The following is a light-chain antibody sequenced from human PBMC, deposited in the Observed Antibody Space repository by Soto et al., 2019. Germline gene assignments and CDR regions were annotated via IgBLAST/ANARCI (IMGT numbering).Light chain of an antibody. CDR2: DVS. CDR1: SSDVGGYNY. V-gene: IGLV2-14*01. CDR3: CSHAGSSTLV. J-gene: IGLJ2*01. Sequence: QSALTQPASVSGSPGQSITISCTGTSSDVGGYNYVSWYQQHPGKAPKLMIYDVSNRPSGVSNRFSGSKSGNTASLTISGLQAEDEADYYCCSHAGSSTLVFGGGTKLTVL.